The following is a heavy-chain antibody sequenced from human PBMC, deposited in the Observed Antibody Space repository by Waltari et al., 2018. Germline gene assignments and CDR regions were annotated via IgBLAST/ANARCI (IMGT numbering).Heavy chain of an antibody. CDR3: ARDWEGDRTNFDY. V-gene: IGHV3-7*04. D-gene: IGHD1-26*01. J-gene: IGHJ4*02. CDR2: IMEDGSDT. CDR1: GFTVRTLG. Sequence: EVQLVESGEGLVKPGGSLRLSCVASGFTVRTLGMSWVRQAPGKGLECVTDIMEDGSDTYYADSVKGRFNFARDNANNSLYLPMNRLRVEDTAVYYWARDWEGDRTNFDYWGQGTLVTVSS.